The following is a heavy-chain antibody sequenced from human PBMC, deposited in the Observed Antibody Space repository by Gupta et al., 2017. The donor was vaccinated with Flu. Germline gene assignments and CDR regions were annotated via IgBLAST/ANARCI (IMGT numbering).Heavy chain of an antibody. J-gene: IGHJ4*02. CDR3: ASLNDDTAMHMLRDY. Sequence: RQPPGKGLEHLGSIHYTGRTSYNPSLKSRVTIAVDTSKNQFSLKLSSVSAADTAVYYCASLNDDTAMHMLRDYWGQGNLVTVSS. V-gene: IGHV4-39*01. CDR2: IHYTGRT. D-gene: IGHD5-18*01.